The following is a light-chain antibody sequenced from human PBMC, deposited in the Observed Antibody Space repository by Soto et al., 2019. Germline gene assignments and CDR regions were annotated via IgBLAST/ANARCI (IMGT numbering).Light chain of an antibody. Sequence: QSALTQHASVSGSPGQSITISFTGTSSDVGGYNSVSWYQHHPGKAPKLILYDVGHRPSGVSYRCSASKSGNTASLTISGLQDADEAYYFCSSYTSRMTNVFGSGTKVTVL. CDR2: DVG. CDR3: SSYTSRMTNV. V-gene: IGLV2-14*03. CDR1: SSDVGGYNS. J-gene: IGLJ1*01.